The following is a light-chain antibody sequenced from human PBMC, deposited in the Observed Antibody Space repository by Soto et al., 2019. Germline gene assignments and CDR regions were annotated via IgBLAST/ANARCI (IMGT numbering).Light chain of an antibody. CDR1: QSLRYSDGKTY. Sequence: IVMTQTPLSLAVIPGQPASISCKSSQSLRYSDGKTYLFWYLQKPGQPPHLLIYEASNRFSGVPDRFSGSGAGTDFTLKISRVETEDVGVYYCMRSRQVPLPVGGGTKVELK. CDR2: EAS. J-gene: IGKJ4*01. CDR3: MRSRQVPLP. V-gene: IGKV2D-29*01.